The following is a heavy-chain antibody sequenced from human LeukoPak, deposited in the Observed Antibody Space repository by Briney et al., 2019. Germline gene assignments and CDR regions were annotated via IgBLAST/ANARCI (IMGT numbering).Heavy chain of an antibody. V-gene: IGHV3-21*01. Sequence: GGSLRLSCAASGFTFSSYSMNWVRQAPWKGLEWVSSISSSSSYIYYADSVKGRFTISRDNAKNSLYLQMNSLRAEDTAVYYCARDGEDCSSTSCYTSDYWGQGTLVTVSS. CDR1: GFTFSSYS. CDR3: ARDGEDCSSTSCYTSDY. D-gene: IGHD2-2*02. CDR2: ISSSSSYI. J-gene: IGHJ4*02.